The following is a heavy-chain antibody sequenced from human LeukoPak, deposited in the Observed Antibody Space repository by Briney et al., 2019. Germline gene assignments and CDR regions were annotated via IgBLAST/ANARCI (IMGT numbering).Heavy chain of an antibody. J-gene: IGHJ4*02. D-gene: IGHD2-15*01. CDR3: ASEIPQYCSGGSCYDLPDY. CDR2: ISSSSSYI. Sequence: RSGGSLRLSCAASGFTFSSYSMNWVRQAPGKGLEWVSSISSSSSYIYYADSVKGRFTISRDNAKNSLYLQMNSLRAEDTAVYYCASEIPQYCSGGSCYDLPDYWAREPWSPSPQ. V-gene: IGHV3-21*01. CDR1: GFTFSSYS.